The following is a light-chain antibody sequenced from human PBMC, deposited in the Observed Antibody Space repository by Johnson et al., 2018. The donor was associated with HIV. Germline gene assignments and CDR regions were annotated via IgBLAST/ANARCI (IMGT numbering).Light chain of an antibody. CDR1: SSNIGYNY. J-gene: IGLJ1*01. CDR2: ENN. V-gene: IGLV1-51*02. Sequence: QSVLTQPPSVSAAPGQKVTISCSGSSSNIGYNYVSWYQQLPGTAPKLLIYENNKRPSGIPDRFSGSKSGTSATLGITGLQTGDEADYYCGTWDSSLSGVFGTGTKVTVL. CDR3: GTWDSSLSGV.